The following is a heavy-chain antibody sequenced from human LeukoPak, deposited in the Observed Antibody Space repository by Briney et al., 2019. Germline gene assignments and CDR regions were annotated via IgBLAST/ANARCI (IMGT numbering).Heavy chain of an antibody. CDR1: GFTFSSYA. V-gene: IGHV3-23*01. J-gene: IGHJ5*02. CDR3: AKAGVVVVPAAISNWFDP. CDR2: ISGSGGST. D-gene: IGHD2-2*02. Sequence: GGSLRLSCAASGFTFSSYAMCWVRQAPGKGLEWVSAISGSGGSTYYADSVKGRFTISRDNSKNTLYLQMNSLRAEDTAVYYCAKAGVVVVPAAISNWFDPWGQGTLVTVSS.